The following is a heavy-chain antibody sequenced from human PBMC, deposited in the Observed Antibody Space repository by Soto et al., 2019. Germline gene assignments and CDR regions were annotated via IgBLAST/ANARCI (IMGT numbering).Heavy chain of an antibody. V-gene: IGHV3-7*01. D-gene: IGHD4-17*01. CDR2: LKGDGSER. CDR1: GFSFSSYW. Sequence: GGSLRLSCAASGFSFSSYWMSWVRQSPGKGLEWVAILKGDGSERYYVDSVKGRFTISRDNAKDSLYLQMNSLRAEDTAVYHCAGHPNRDYGGNSGFFDYWGQGTPVTVSS. CDR3: AGHPNRDYGGNSGFFDY. J-gene: IGHJ4*02.